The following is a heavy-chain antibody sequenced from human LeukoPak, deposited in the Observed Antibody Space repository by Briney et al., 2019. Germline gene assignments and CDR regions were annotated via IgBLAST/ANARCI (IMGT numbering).Heavy chain of an antibody. J-gene: IGHJ3*02. D-gene: IGHD3-22*01. V-gene: IGHV4-31*03. CDR3: ARGEVVVITRVSDAFDI. CDR2: IYYSGST. Sequence: PSQTLSLTCTVSGGSISSGGYYWSWIRQHPGTGLEWIGYIYYSGSTYYNPSLKSRVTISVDTSKNQFSLKLSSVTAADTAVYYCARGEVVVITRVSDAFDIWGQGTMVTVSS. CDR1: GGSISSGGYY.